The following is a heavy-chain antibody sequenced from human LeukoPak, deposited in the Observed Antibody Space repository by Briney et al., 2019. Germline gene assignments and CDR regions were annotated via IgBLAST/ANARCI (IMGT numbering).Heavy chain of an antibody. D-gene: IGHD6-19*01. CDR2: IKEDGSDK. V-gene: IGHV3-7*01. J-gene: IGHJ4*02. Sequence: GGSLRLSCAASGFTFSNYWMSWVRQAPGKGLEWVANIKEDGSDKYYVDSVKGRFTISRDNAQNSLILQMNSLRDDDTGVYYCAKDASGWSRDWGQGTLVTVSS. CDR3: AKDASGWSRD. CDR1: GFTFSNYW.